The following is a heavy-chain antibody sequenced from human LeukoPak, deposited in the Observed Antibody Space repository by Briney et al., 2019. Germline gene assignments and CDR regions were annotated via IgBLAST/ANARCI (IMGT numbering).Heavy chain of an antibody. V-gene: IGHV4-39*07. CDR2: IYYSGST. Sequence: SETLSLTCTVSGGSISSSSYYWGWIRQPPGKGLEWIGSIYYSGSTYYNPSLKSRVTISVDTSKNQFSLKLSSVTAADTAVYYCARDEEVGPADPWGQGTLVTVSS. CDR3: ARDEEVGPADP. CDR1: GGSISSSSYY. J-gene: IGHJ5*02.